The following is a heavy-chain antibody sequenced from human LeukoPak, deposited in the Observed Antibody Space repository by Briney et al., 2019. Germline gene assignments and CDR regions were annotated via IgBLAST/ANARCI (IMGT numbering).Heavy chain of an antibody. Sequence: SETLSLTCAVYGGSFSGYYWSWIRQPPGKGLEWIGEINHSGSTNYNPSLKSRVTISVDTSKNQFSLKLSSVTAADTAVYYCASYDFWSGYWNNWGQGTLVTVSS. D-gene: IGHD3-3*01. CDR3: ASYDFWSGYWNN. CDR1: GGSFSGYY. CDR2: INHSGST. V-gene: IGHV4-34*01. J-gene: IGHJ4*02.